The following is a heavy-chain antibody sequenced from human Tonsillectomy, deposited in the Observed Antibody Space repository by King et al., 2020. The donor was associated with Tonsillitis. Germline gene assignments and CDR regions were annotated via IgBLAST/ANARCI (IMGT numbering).Heavy chain of an antibody. CDR3: ARDDTDRYTMVRGAPHGMDV. J-gene: IGHJ6*02. V-gene: IGHV3-48*01. CDR1: GFNFSSYN. D-gene: IGHD3-10*01. CDR2: ISGSSSNI. Sequence: VQLVESGGGLVQPGGSLRLSCAASGFNFSSYNMNWVRQAPGKGLEWVSYISGSSSNIYYADSVKGRFTISRDNAKNSLYLQMNSLRAEDTAVYYCARDDTDRYTMVRGAPHGMDVWGQGTTVTVSS.